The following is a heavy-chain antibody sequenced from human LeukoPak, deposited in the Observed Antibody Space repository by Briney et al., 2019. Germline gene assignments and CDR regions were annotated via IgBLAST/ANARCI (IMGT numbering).Heavy chain of an antibody. Sequence: PSETLSLTCTVSGGSISSYYWSWIRQPPGKGLEWIGYIYYSGSTNYNPSLKSRVTISVDTSKNQFSLRLSSVTAADTAVYYCARVAYYYYYMDVWSKGTTVIVSS. J-gene: IGHJ6*03. CDR1: GGSISSYY. CDR3: ARVAYYYYYMDV. V-gene: IGHV4-59*01. CDR2: IYYSGST.